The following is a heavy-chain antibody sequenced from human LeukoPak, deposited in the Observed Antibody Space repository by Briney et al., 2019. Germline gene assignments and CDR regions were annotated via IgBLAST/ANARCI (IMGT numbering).Heavy chain of an antibody. CDR1: GYTFTGYY. CDR3: AREVGYSSSYYGRFDP. CDR2: VNPNNGVP. Sequence: GASVKVSCKASGYTFTGYYMHWVRQAPGQGLEWMGRVNPNNGVPNYAQKFQGRVTMTRDTAISTAYMELSSLRSDDTAVYFCAREVGYSSSYYGRFDPWGQGTLVTASS. J-gene: IGHJ5*02. D-gene: IGHD1-26*01. V-gene: IGHV1-2*06.